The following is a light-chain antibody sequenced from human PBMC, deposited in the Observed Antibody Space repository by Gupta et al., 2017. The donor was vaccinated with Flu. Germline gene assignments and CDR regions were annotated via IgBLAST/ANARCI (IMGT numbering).Light chain of an antibody. CDR2: WAS. J-gene: IGKJ3*01. V-gene: IGKV4-1*01. Sequence: DIVMTQSPDSLAVSLGERATISCKSSQSVFYSSNNKNYLAWYQQKPGQPPKLLIYWASTRESGVPDRFSGSGSGTDXTLSISXLQPEDVAVYYCLQYYSTPIVTFGXGTKVDIK. CDR1: QSVFYSSNNKNY. CDR3: LQYYSTPIVT.